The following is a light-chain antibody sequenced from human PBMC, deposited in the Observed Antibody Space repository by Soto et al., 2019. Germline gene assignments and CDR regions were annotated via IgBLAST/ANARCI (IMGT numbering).Light chain of an antibody. CDR2: SAS. V-gene: IGKV3-20*01. CDR3: QQHGSLPIT. Sequence: EIMLTQSPGTLSLSPGERATLSCRASQSLSGGYLAWFQQKPGQTPRLLIYSASNRATDIPDRFSGSGSGTDFTLTIRRLEPEDFVVYDCQQHGSLPITFGQGTRLEIK. J-gene: IGKJ5*01. CDR1: QSLSGGY.